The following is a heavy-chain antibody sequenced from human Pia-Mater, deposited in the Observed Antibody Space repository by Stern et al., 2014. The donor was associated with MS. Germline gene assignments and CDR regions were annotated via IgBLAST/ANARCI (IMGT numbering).Heavy chain of an antibody. V-gene: IGHV3-30-3*01. CDR2: ISFDGNKK. J-gene: IGHJ4*02. CDR1: GFTFSTYP. Sequence: VQLVQSGGGVVQPGTSPRLSCAASGFTFSTYPIHWVRQAPGKGLEWVAVISFDGNKKYFADSVKGRFTISRDNSKNTMYLQMNSLRDEDTAIYYCARGYSSGWLFLLDYWGQGTLVIVSS. CDR3: ARGYSSGWLFLLDY. D-gene: IGHD6-19*01.